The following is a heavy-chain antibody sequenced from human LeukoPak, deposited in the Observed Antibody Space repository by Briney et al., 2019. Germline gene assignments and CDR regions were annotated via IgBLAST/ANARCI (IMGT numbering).Heavy chain of an antibody. J-gene: IGHJ4*02. CDR2: IYYSGST. V-gene: IGHV4-39*01. CDR3: ARHVRGSGSYLYYFDY. Sequence: SETLSLTCAVSGGSISSSNWWSWVRQPPGKGLEWIGSIYYSGSTYYNPSLKSRVTISVDTSKNQFSLKLSSVTAADTAVYYCARHVRGSGSYLYYFDYWGQGALVTVSS. CDR1: GGSISSSNW. D-gene: IGHD3-10*01.